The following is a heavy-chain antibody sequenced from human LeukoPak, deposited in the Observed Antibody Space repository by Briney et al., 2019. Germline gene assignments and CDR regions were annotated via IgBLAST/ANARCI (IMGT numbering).Heavy chain of an antibody. CDR3: AKSVLYGHHYYYYIDV. CDR2: IISSSSTI. V-gene: IGHV3-48*01. D-gene: IGHD2/OR15-2a*01. J-gene: IGHJ6*03. Sequence: GGSLRLSCAASGFTFSSYSMNWVRQAPGKGRGWVSYIISSSSTIYYADSVKGRFTISRDNSKNTLYLQMNSLRAEDTAVYYCAKSVLYGHHYYYYIDVWGKGTTVTVSS. CDR1: GFTFSSYS.